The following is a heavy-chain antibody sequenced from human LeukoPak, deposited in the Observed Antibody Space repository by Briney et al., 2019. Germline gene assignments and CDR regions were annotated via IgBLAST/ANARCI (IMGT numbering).Heavy chain of an antibody. V-gene: IGHV3-23*01. CDR2: ISGSGGST. Sequence: PGGSLRLSCAASGFTFSSYAMSWVRQAPGKGLEWVSAISGSGGSTYYADSVKGRFTISRDNSKNTLYLQMNSLRAEDTAVYYCAKDRDIVVVAAAYSFDYWGQGTLVTVSS. CDR1: GFTFSSYA. CDR3: AKDRDIVVVAAAYSFDY. D-gene: IGHD2-15*01. J-gene: IGHJ4*02.